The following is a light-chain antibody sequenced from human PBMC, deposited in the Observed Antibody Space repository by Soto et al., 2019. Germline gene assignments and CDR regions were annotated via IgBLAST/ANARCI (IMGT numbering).Light chain of an antibody. CDR2: DNN. CDR1: SSNTGAGYD. J-gene: IGLJ2*01. V-gene: IGLV1-40*01. Sequence: QSVLTQSPSVSGAPGQRVTISCTGSSSNTGAGYDVHWYQQLPGTAPKLLIYDNNNRPSGVPDRFSGSKSGTSASLAITGLQTEDEADYYCQSYDNSLSAAVFGGGTKLTVL. CDR3: QSYDNSLSAAV.